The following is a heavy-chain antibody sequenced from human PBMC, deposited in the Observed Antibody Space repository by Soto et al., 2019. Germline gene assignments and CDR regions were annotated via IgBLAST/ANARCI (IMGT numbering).Heavy chain of an antibody. J-gene: IGHJ3*02. D-gene: IGHD3-3*01. CDR3: TTRITIFGVVTSPDAFDI. Sequence: GGSLRLSCAASGFTFSNAWMSWVRQAPGKGLERVGRIKSKTDGGTTDYAAPVKGRFTISRDDSKNTLYLQMNSLKTEDTAVYYCTTRITIFGVVTSPDAFDIWGQGTMVTVSS. CDR2: IKSKTDGGTT. CDR1: GFTFSNAW. V-gene: IGHV3-15*01.